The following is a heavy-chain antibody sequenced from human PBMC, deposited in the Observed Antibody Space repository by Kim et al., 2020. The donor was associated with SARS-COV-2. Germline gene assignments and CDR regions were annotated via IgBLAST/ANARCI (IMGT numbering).Heavy chain of an antibody. CDR2: FDPEDGET. V-gene: IGHV1-24*01. Sequence: ASVKVSCKVSGYTLTELSMHWVRQAPGKGLEWMGGFDPEDGETIYAQKFQGRVTMTEDTSTDTAYMELSSLRSEDTAVYYCATANYYGSGDAFDIWGQGTMVTVSS. CDR3: ATANYYGSGDAFDI. J-gene: IGHJ3*02. D-gene: IGHD3-10*01. CDR1: GYTLTELS.